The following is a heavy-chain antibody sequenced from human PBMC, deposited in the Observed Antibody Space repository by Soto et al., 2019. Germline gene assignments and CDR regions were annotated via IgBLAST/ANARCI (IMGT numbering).Heavy chain of an antibody. D-gene: IGHD2-15*01. Sequence: PWETLSLTCAVYGGSFSGYYWSWIRQPPGKGLEWIGEVNHSGSTNYNPSLKSRVTISVDTSKNQFSLKLSSVTAADTAVYYCARGKGQCSGGSCYGYYYYGMDVWGQGTTVTVSS. CDR3: ARGKGQCSGGSCYGYYYYGMDV. CDR2: VNHSGST. J-gene: IGHJ6*02. CDR1: GGSFSGYY. V-gene: IGHV4-34*01.